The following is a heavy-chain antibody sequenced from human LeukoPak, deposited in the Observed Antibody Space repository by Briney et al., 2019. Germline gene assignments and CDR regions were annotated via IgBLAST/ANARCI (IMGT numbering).Heavy chain of an antibody. V-gene: IGHV3-15*07. CDR2: IKPKTDGETT. D-gene: IGHD2-21*01. Sequence: GGSLRLSCAASGFTFSNAYMNWVRQAPGKGLEWVGRIKPKTDGETTEYAAPVKGRFSISRDDSKNMLYLQMDSLKTEDTAVYYCIPPLPYSAQGGQGTLVTVSS. CDR3: IPPLPYSAQ. J-gene: IGHJ4*02. CDR1: GFTFSNAY.